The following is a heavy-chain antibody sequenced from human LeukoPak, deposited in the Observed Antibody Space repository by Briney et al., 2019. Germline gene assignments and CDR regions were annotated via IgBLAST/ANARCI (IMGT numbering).Heavy chain of an antibody. CDR1: GGSISSYY. V-gene: IGHV4-59*01. J-gene: IGHJ6*03. CDR2: IYYSGST. D-gene: IGHD6-13*01. CDR3: ARAISAAENYYYMDV. Sequence: SETLSLTCTVSGGSISSYYWSWIRQPPGKGLEWIGYIYYSGSTNYNPSLKSRVTISVDTSKNQFSLKLSSVTAADTAVYYCARAISAAENYYYMDVWGKGTTVTVSS.